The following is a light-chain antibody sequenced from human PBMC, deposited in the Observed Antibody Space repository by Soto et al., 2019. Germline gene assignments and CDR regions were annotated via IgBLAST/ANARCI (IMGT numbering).Light chain of an antibody. CDR3: SLYTSENTYV. V-gene: IGLV2-18*01. Sequence: QSVLTQPPSLFGSPGQSVTISCTGTITDFVSYNRVSWYQQPPGTAPKLIIYEASNRPSGVPDRFSGSKSGNTASLTISGLQAADEADYCCSLYTSENTYVFGTGTKVTVL. J-gene: IGLJ1*01. CDR1: ITDFVSYNR. CDR2: EAS.